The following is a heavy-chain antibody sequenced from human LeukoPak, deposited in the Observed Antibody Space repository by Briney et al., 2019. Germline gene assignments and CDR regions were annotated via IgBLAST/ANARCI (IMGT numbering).Heavy chain of an antibody. CDR1: GFTFSDYY. Sequence: GGALRLSSAASGFTFSDYYMSWIRQAPGKGLEWVSYISSTGRSLYSADSVKGRFTISRDNAKNSLYLQMNSLRAEDTAVYYCAREAHYYGSGSYSHYYYYMDVWGKGTPVTVSS. CDR2: ISSTGRSL. V-gene: IGHV3-11*04. CDR3: AREAHYYGSGSYSHYYYYMDV. D-gene: IGHD3-10*01. J-gene: IGHJ6*03.